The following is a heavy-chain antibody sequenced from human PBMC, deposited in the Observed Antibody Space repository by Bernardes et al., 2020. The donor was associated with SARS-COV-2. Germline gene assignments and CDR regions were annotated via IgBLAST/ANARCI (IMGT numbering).Heavy chain of an antibody. CDR2: ISYDGSNK. D-gene: IGHD5-18*01. CDR3: ARGSRGYSYADYFDY. Sequence: GGSLRLSCAASGFTFSSYAMHWVRQAPGKGLEWVAVISYDGSNKYYADSVKGQFTISRDNSKNTLYLQMNSLRAEDTAVYYCARGSRGYSYADYFDYWGQGTLVTVSS. CDR1: GFTFSSYA. V-gene: IGHV3-30-3*01. J-gene: IGHJ4*02.